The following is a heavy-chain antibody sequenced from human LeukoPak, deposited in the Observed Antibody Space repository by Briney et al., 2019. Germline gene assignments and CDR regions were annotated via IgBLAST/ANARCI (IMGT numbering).Heavy chain of an antibody. Sequence: GASVKVSCKTSGYTFTNYSVTWVRQAPGEGLEWMGWISAYNGHTKYAQRLQGRVTMTTDTSTSTAYMELRSLRSDDTAVYYCAKEEMTTRQLDYWGQGTLVTVSS. J-gene: IGHJ4*02. CDR2: ISAYNGHT. CDR1: GYTFTNYS. CDR3: AKEEMTTRQLDY. V-gene: IGHV1-18*01. D-gene: IGHD5-24*01.